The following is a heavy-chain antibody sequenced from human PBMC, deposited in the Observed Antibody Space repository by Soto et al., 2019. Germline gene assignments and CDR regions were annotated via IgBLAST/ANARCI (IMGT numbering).Heavy chain of an antibody. D-gene: IGHD6-13*01. CDR3: ARDPYSSSSPGGMDV. CDR2: INPNSGGT. CDR1: GYTFTGYY. V-gene: IGHV1-2*02. J-gene: IGHJ6*02. Sequence: ASVKVSCKASGYTFTGYYMHWVLQAPGQGLEWMGWINPNSGGTNYAQKFQGRVTMTRDTSISTAYMELSRLRSDDTAVYYCARDPYSSSSPGGMDVWGQGTTVTVSS.